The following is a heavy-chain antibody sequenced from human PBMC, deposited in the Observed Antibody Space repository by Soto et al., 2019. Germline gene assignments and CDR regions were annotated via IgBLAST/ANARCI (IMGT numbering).Heavy chain of an antibody. CDR3: ARVREYTGYDYWYFDL. CDR1: GFSFRGFE. V-gene: IGHV3-48*03. J-gene: IGHJ2*01. Sequence: PGGSLRLSCAASGFSFRGFEMAWVRQAPGKGLEWLSYITASGSVIYYADSVKGRFTISRDNAENSLFLQMNSLRPDDTATYYCARVREYTGYDYWYFDLWGRGTLVTVSS. CDR2: ITASGSVI. D-gene: IGHD5-12*01.